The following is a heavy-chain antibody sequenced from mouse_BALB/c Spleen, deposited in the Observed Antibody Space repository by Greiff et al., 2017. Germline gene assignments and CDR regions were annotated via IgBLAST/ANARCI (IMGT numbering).Heavy chain of an antibody. CDR1: GYTFTDYA. J-gene: IGHJ4*01. CDR3: ARSGTTATRDAMDY. Sequence: QVQLQQSGAELVRPGVSVKISCKGSGYTFTDYAMHWVKQSHAKSLEWIGVISTYYGDASYNQKFKGKATMTVDNSSSTAYMELARLTSEDSAIYYCARSGTTATRDAMDYWGQGTAVTVSS. CDR2: ISTYYGDA. D-gene: IGHD1-2*01. V-gene: IGHV1S137*01.